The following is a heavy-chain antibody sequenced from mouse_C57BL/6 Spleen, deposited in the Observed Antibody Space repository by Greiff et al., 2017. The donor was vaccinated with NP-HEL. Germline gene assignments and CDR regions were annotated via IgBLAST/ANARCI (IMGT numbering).Heavy chain of an antibody. CDR2: ISSGGSYT. CDR3: AREGAPYFDV. J-gene: IGHJ1*03. CDR1: GFTFSSYG. V-gene: IGHV5-6*01. Sequence: EVMLVESGGDLVKPGGSLKLSCAASGFTFSSYGMSWVRQTPDKRLEWVATISSGGSYTYYPDSVKGRFTISRDNAKNTLYLQMSSLKSEDTAMYYCAREGAPYFDVWGTGTTVTVSS.